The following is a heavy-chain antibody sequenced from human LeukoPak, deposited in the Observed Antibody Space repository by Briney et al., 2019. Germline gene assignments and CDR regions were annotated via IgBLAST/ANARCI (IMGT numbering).Heavy chain of an antibody. CDR1: GYTFSSYT. CDR3: AKVSCSSTSCYMSYYGMDV. V-gene: IGHV3-43*01. D-gene: IGHD2-2*02. Sequence: ASVKVSCKASGYTFSSYTMHWVRQAPGKGLEWVSLISWDGGSTYYADSVKGRFTISRDNSKNSLYLQMNSLRTEDTALYYCAKVSCSSTSCYMSYYGMDVWGQGTTVTVSS. CDR2: ISWDGGST. J-gene: IGHJ6*02.